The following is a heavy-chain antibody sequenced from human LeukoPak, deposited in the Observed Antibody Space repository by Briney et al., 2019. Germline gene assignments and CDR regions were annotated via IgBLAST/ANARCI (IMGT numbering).Heavy chain of an antibody. CDR3: ARGCGGDCSDAFDL. Sequence: SETLSLTCTVSGGSISTNGYYWNWIRQHTGKGLEWIGYIYYNGRTYYNPSLESRIVVSADMSKNQFSLKMTSMTAADTAVYYCARGCGGDCSDAFDLWGQGTMVTVSS. CDR1: GGSISTNGYY. D-gene: IGHD2-21*02. V-gene: IGHV4-31*03. CDR2: IYYNGRT. J-gene: IGHJ3*01.